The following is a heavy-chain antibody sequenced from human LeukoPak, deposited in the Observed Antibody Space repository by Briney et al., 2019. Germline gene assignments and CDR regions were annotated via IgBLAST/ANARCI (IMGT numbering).Heavy chain of an antibody. J-gene: IGHJ3*02. CDR2: IHVSGGT. V-gene: IGHV4-59*08. CDR3: ARHLGPSSDYDILTGYLDAFDI. D-gene: IGHD3-9*01. Sequence: SETLSLTCTVSGTSISSYYWNWIRQSPGKGLEWIGYIHVSGGTSYDPSLKSRVTISVDTSKNQFSLKLSSVTAADTAVYYCARHLGPSSDYDILTGYLDAFDIWGQGTMVTVSS. CDR1: GTSISSYY.